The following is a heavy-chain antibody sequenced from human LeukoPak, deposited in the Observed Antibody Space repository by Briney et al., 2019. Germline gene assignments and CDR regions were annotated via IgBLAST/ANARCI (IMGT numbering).Heavy chain of an antibody. J-gene: IGHJ6*02. V-gene: IGHV3-23*01. CDR2: ITQNGGAS. D-gene: IGHD2/OR15-2a*01. CDR3: ANPSANWGGPSQYFTMDV. CDR1: GFTFKNHA. Sequence: GGSLRLSCTASGFTFKNHAMSWVRQAPGKGLEWVSGITQNGGASFYADSVKGRFTVSRDNSKDTVSLQMNSLRAEDTGVYFCANPSANWGGPSQYFTMDVWGRGTTVTVSS.